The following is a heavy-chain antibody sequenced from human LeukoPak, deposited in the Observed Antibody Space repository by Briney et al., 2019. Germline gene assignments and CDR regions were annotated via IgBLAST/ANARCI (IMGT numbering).Heavy chain of an antibody. CDR2: INPHSGGT. Sequence: ASVKVSCKASGYTFTGYYIHWVRQAPGQGLEWMGWINPHSGGTDYSQKFQGRVTMTRDTSISTSYLELRRLRSDDTAVYYCARLEVPSPVTHYFEYWGQGSLVTVSS. J-gene: IGHJ4*02. V-gene: IGHV1-2*02. CDR1: GYTFTGYY. D-gene: IGHD2-2*01. CDR3: ARLEVPSPVTHYFEY.